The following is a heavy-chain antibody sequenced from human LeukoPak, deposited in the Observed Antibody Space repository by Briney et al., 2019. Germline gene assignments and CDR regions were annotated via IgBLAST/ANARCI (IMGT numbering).Heavy chain of an antibody. J-gene: IGHJ4*02. CDR3: ARSPVSCRSTSCYSVYFDY. V-gene: IGHV1-8*01. Sequence: ASVKVSCKASGYTFTSYDINWVRQATGQGLEWMGWMNPNSGNTGYAQKFQGRVTMTRNTSISTAYMELSSLRSEDTAVYYCARSPVSCRSTSCYSVYFDYWGQGTLVTVSS. CDR2: MNPNSGNT. D-gene: IGHD2-2*01. CDR1: GYTFTSYD.